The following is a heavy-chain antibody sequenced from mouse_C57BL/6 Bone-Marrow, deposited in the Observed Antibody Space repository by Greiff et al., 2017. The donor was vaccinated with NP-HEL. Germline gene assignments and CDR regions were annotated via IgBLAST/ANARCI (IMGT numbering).Heavy chain of an antibody. CDR2: IYPRSGNT. V-gene: IGHV1-81*01. CDR1: GYTFTSYG. J-gene: IGHJ4*01. Sequence: VQLQESGAELARPGASVKLSCKASGYTFTSYGISWVKQRTGQGLEWIGEIYPRSGNTYYNEKFKGKATLTADKSSSTAYMELRSLTSEDSAVYFCAGPGPDAMDYWGQGTSVTVSS. CDR3: AGPGPDAMDY.